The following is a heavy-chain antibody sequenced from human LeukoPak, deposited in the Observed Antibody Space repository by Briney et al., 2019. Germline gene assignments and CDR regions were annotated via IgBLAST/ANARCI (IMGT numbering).Heavy chain of an antibody. J-gene: IGHJ5*02. D-gene: IGHD2-15*01. Sequence: SQTLSLTCAISGDSVSSNSAAWDWIRQSPSRGLEWLGRTYYRSKWYNDYAVSVKSRITINPDTSKNQFSLQLNSVTPEDTAVYYCARGRYCSGGSCYSPNNWFDPWGQGTLVTVSS. CDR3: ARGRYCSGGSCYSPNNWFDP. CDR1: GDSVSSNSAA. CDR2: TYYRSKWYN. V-gene: IGHV6-1*01.